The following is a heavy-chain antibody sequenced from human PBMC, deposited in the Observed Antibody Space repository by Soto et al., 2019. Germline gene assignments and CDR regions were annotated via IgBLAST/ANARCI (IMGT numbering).Heavy chain of an antibody. Sequence: LRLSCAASGFTFSSYAMSWVRQAPGKGLEWVSAISGSGGSTYYADSVKGRFTISRDNSKNTLYLQMNSLRAEDTAVYYCAKDLSPRVAARRFDPWGQGTLVTVSS. V-gene: IGHV3-23*01. J-gene: IGHJ5*02. CDR1: GFTFSSYA. CDR2: ISGSGGST. CDR3: AKDLSPRVAARRFDP. D-gene: IGHD6-6*01.